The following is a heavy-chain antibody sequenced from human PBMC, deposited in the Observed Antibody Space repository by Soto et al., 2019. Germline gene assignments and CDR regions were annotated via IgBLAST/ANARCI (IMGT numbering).Heavy chain of an antibody. D-gene: IGHD3-16*01. CDR1: GFGFNGYD. CDR2: ISTAGDT. J-gene: IGHJ6*04. Sequence: EVQLVESGGGLVQPGGSLRLSCAASGFGFNGYDMHWVRQAPGKNLEWVAAISTAGDTYYLGSVKGRFTISREDAKNSLSLQMYSLRVGDRAVYYCARGGDRFDGMDVWGKGTTVTVSS. CDR3: ARGGDRFDGMDV. V-gene: IGHV3-13*01.